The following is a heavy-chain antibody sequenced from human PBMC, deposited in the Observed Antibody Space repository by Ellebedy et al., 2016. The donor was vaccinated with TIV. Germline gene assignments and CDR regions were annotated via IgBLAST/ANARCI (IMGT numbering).Heavy chain of an antibody. CDR3: AKGRGSSVIDYYYYWFDP. CDR1: GFTFSSYA. D-gene: IGHD2-21*01. V-gene: IGHV3-23*01. Sequence: GESLKISCAASGFTFSSYAMSWVRQAPGKGLEWVSGIGASGHNTYYADSVKGRFTISRDNSKNTVSMQMNSLRAEDTAVYYCAKGRGSSVIDYYYYWFDPWGQGTLVTVSS. J-gene: IGHJ5*02. CDR2: IGASGHNT.